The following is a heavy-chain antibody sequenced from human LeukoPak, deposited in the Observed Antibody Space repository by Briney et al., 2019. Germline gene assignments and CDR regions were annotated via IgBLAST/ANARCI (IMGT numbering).Heavy chain of an antibody. CDR2: TSANNGNT. Sequence: GASVKVSCKAFGYTLSSYGITWVRQVPGQGLEWMGWTSANNGNTNYAQKIQGRVTMTTDTSTSTAYMELRSLRSDDTAVYYCARARGGQQLVHYDYWGQGTLVTVSS. V-gene: IGHV1-18*04. J-gene: IGHJ4*02. CDR3: ARARGGQQLVHYDY. D-gene: IGHD6-13*01. CDR1: GYTLSSYG.